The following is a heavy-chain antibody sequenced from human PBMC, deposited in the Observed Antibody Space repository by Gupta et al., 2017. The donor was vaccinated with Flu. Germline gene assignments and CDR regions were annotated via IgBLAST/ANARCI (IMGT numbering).Heavy chain of an antibody. CDR1: GFSLSTSGVG. Sequence: QITLKESGPTLVKPTQTLTLTCTFSGFSLSTSGVGVGWIRQPPGKALEWLALIYWDDDKRYSPSLKSRLTITKDTSKNQVVLTMTNMDPVDTATYYCTHRLRGLWSGSHDAFDIWGQGTMVTVSS. CDR3: THRLRGLWSGSHDAFDI. V-gene: IGHV2-5*02. J-gene: IGHJ3*02. CDR2: IYWDDDK. D-gene: IGHD3-3*01.